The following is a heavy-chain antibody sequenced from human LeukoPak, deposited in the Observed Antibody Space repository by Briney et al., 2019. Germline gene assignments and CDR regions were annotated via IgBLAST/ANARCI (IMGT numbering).Heavy chain of an antibody. CDR1: GGSFSGYY. J-gene: IGHJ4*02. CDR3: ARGDELRYFDWLLGFDY. D-gene: IGHD3-9*01. Sequence: PSETLSLTCAVYGGSFSGYYWSWIRQPPGKGLEWIGEINHSGSTNYNPSLKSRVTISVDTSKNQSSLKLSSVTAADTAVYYCARGDELRYFDWLLGFDYWGQGTLVTVSS. CDR2: INHSGST. V-gene: IGHV4-34*01.